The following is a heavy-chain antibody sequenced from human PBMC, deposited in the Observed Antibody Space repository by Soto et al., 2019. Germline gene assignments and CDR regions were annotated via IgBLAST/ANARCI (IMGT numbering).Heavy chain of an antibody. V-gene: IGHV4-39*01. J-gene: IGHJ4*02. Sequence: SETLSLTCTVSGGSISSSSYYWGWIRQPPGKGLEWIGSIYYSGSTYYNPSLKSRVTISVDTSKNQFSLKLSSVTAADTAVYYCARRYVGTAMVFDYWGQGTLVTVSS. CDR2: IYYSGST. CDR3: ARRYVGTAMVFDY. D-gene: IGHD5-18*01. CDR1: GGSISSSSYY.